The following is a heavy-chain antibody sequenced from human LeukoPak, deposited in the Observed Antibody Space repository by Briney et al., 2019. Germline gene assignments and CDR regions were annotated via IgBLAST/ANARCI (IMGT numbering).Heavy chain of an antibody. Sequence: SETLSLTCAVYGGSFSGYYWSWIRQPPGKGLEWIGEINHSGGTNYNPSLKSRVTISVDTSKNQFSLKLSSVTAADTAVYYCASASSYDILTGYNDAFDIWGQGTMVTVSS. J-gene: IGHJ3*02. CDR1: GGSFSGYY. D-gene: IGHD3-9*01. CDR2: INHSGGT. CDR3: ASASSYDILTGYNDAFDI. V-gene: IGHV4-34*01.